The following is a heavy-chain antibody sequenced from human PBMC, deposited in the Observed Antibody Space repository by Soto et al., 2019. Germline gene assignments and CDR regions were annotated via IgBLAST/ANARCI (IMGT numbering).Heavy chain of an antibody. CDR3: TTEHNYYYYMDV. V-gene: IGHV3-15*01. Sequence: GESLKISCAASGFTFSNAWMSWVRQAPGKGLEWVGRIKSKTDGGTTDYAAPVKGRFTISRDDSKNKLYLQMNSLKTEDTAVYYCTTEHNYYYYMDVWGKGTTVTVSS. CDR1: GFTFSNAW. J-gene: IGHJ6*03. CDR2: IKSKTDGGTT.